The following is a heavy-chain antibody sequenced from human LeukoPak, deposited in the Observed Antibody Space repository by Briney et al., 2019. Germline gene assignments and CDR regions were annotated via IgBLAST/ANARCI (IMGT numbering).Heavy chain of an antibody. CDR1: GFTFSSYS. Sequence: GKSLRLSCAATGFTFSSYSMHWVRQAPGKGLEWVALISYDGSNKYYADSVKGQFTVSRDNSKNTFFLQMNSLRTEDTAMYYCARAPESYGSGWYGLYWGQGTLVTVSS. J-gene: IGHJ4*02. CDR2: ISYDGSNK. CDR3: ARAPESYGSGWYGLY. V-gene: IGHV3-30-3*01. D-gene: IGHD6-19*01.